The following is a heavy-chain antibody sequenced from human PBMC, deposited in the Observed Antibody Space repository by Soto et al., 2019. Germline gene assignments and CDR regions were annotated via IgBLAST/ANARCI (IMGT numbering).Heavy chain of an antibody. Sequence: EVQLVESGGGLVQPGGSLRLSCAASRFTFSNYPVHWVRQAPGKGLEYVSGISHNGDSTYYANSVKGRFTISRDNSKNTLYLQMGSLRAEDMAVYYCARNSSPGAFDYWGQGTLVTVSS. CDR2: ISHNGDST. CDR1: RFTFSNYP. D-gene: IGHD3-22*01. V-gene: IGHV3-64*01. CDR3: ARNSSPGAFDY. J-gene: IGHJ4*02.